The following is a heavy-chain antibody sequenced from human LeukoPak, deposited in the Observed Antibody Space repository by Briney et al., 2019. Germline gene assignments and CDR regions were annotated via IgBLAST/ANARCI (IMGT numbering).Heavy chain of an antibody. V-gene: IGHV4-30-2*01. CDR2: IYHSGST. CDR1: GGSISSGGYS. D-gene: IGHD2-15*01. J-gene: IGHJ4*02. CDR3: ARGGRYCSGGSCPYRDSVFDY. Sequence: SQTLSLTCAVSGGSISSGGYSWSWIRQPPGKGLEWIGYIYHSGSTYYNPSLKSRVTISVDRSKNQFSLKLSSVTAADTAVYYCARGGRYCSGGSCPYRDSVFDYWGQGTLVTVSS.